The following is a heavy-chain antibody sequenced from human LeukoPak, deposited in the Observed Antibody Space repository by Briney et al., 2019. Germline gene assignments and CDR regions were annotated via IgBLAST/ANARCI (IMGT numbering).Heavy chain of an antibody. V-gene: IGHV1-24*01. J-gene: IGHJ6*03. CDR2: FDPVDGET. Sequence: GASVKVSCKVSGDILTDLSMHWVRQAPGKGLEWMGGFDPVDGETIYAQRFQGRVTMTEDTSTDTAYMYLSSLRSEDTAVYYCATVRPKARSGSYFHYYDYMDVWGQGTTVTVSS. CDR1: GDILTDLS. CDR3: ATVRPKARSGSYFHYYDYMDV. D-gene: IGHD1-26*01.